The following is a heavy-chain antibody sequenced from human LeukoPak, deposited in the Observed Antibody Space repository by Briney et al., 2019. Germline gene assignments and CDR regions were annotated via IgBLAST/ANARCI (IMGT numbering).Heavy chain of an antibody. V-gene: IGHV4-39*07. CDR3: ARGSSSGWYQGGNWFDP. Sequence: SETLFLTCTISSGSISSSNYYWGWIRQPPGKGMEWIGSIYYIGSTYYNPSLKSRVTISVDTSKNQFSLKVSSVTAEDTAVYYCARGSSSGWYQGGNWFDPWGQGTLVTVSS. CDR1: SGSISSSNYY. D-gene: IGHD6-19*01. J-gene: IGHJ5*02. CDR2: IYYIGST.